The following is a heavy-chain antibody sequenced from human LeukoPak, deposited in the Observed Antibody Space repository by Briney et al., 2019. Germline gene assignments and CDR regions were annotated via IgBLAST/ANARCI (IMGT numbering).Heavy chain of an antibody. CDR3: ARAPTYYYDSSGYYYGPRVDYFDY. CDR2: ISAYNGNT. Sequence: GASVKVSCKASGYTFTGYYMHWVRQAPGQGLEWMGWISAYNGNTNYAQKLQGRVTMTTDTSTSTAYMELRSLRSDDTAVYYCARAPTYYYDSSGYYYGPRVDYFDYWGQGTLVTVSS. V-gene: IGHV1-18*04. J-gene: IGHJ4*02. D-gene: IGHD3-22*01. CDR1: GYTFTGYY.